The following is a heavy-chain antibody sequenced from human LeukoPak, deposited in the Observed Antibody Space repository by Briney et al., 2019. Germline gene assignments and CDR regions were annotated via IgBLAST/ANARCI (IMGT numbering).Heavy chain of an antibody. CDR2: IKQDGSEK. CDR3: ARVGYDSSGLAAFDI. D-gene: IGHD3-22*01. V-gene: IGHV3-7*01. CDR1: GFTFSSYS. Sequence: GGSLRLSCAASGFTFSSYSMNWVRQAPGKGLEWVANIKQDGSEKYYVDSVKGRFTISRDNAKNSLYLQMNSLRAEDTAVYYCARVGYDSSGLAAFDIWGQGTMVTVSS. J-gene: IGHJ3*02.